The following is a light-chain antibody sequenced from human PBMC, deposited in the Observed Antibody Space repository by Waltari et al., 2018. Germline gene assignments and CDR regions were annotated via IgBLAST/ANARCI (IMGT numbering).Light chain of an antibody. Sequence: QLVLTQAPSASASLGASVKLTCTLSSGHSTNVIAWLQNRPERGPRYLMKVNSDGSHNKGDEIPGRFSGSGCGAERYLTISRLQSEDEADYYCQTGGHGTWVFGGGTKLTVL. J-gene: IGLJ3*02. V-gene: IGLV4-69*01. CDR1: SGHSTNV. CDR3: QTGGHGTWV. CDR2: VNSDGSH.